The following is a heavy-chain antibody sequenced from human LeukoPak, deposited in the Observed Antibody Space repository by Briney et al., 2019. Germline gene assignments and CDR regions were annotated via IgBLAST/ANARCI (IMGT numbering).Heavy chain of an antibody. CDR2: ISSSGSTI. CDR1: GFTFSDYY. D-gene: IGHD5-18*01. J-gene: IGHJ4*02. Sequence: GGSLRLSSAASGFTFSDYYMSWIRQARGKGLEWVSYISSSGSTIYYADSVKGRFTISRDNAKNSLYLQMNSLRAEDTAVYYCARDLDTAMVSPYVYWGQGTLVTVSS. V-gene: IGHV3-11*04. CDR3: ARDLDTAMVSPYVY.